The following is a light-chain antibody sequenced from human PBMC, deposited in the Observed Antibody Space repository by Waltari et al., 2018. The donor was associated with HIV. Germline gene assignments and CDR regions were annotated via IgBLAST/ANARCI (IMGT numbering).Light chain of an antibody. CDR3: QSYDSGLRV. J-gene: IGLJ2*01. CDR2: GNS. CDR1: RSNIGSPYD. V-gene: IGLV1-40*01. Sequence: QSVLTPPPSVSGAPGQRVTLPCTGNRSNIGSPYDVHWYQQRPGTATKLLIYGNSNRPSGVPDRVSGSRSGTSASLVITGLQAEDEADYYCQSYDSGLRVFGGGTKLTVL.